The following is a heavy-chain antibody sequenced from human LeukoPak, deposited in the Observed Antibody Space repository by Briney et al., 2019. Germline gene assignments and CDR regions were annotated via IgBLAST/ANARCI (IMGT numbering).Heavy chain of an antibody. CDR3: ATSSDSNGND. Sequence: GGSLGLSCAASEFTFSSYSMSWVRQAPGKGLEWVANIKGDGSYKYYVDSVKGRFTISRDNAKSSLYLQMNTLRAEDTAVYYCATSSDSNGNDWGQGTLVTVSS. V-gene: IGHV3-7*03. CDR2: IKGDGSYK. CDR1: EFTFSSYS. D-gene: IGHD3-22*01. J-gene: IGHJ4*02.